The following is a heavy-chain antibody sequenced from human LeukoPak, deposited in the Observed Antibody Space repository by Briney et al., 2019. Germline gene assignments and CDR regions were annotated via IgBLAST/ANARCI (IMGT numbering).Heavy chain of an antibody. Sequence: SETLSLTCTVSGGSISSYYWSWIRQPPGKGLEWIGYIYTSGSTNYNPSLKSRVTISVATSKNQFSLKPNSVTAADTAVYYCARHGSVAAAGDNWFDPWGQGTLVTVSS. CDR1: GGSISSYY. CDR2: IYTSGST. D-gene: IGHD6-13*01. V-gene: IGHV4-4*09. CDR3: ARHGSVAAAGDNWFDP. J-gene: IGHJ5*02.